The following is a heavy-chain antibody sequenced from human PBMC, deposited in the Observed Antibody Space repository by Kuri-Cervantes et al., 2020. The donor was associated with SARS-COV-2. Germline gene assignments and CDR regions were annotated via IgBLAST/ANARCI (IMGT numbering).Heavy chain of an antibody. CDR3: ARPYGDDLNWYFDL. V-gene: IGHV4-39*07. Sequence: GSLRLSCTVSGGSISSSSYYWGWIRQPPGKGLERIGSIYYSGSTYYNPSLKSRVTISVDTSKNQFSLKLSSVTAADTAVYYCARPYGDDLNWYFDLWGRGTLVTVSS. D-gene: IGHD4-17*01. J-gene: IGHJ2*01. CDR2: IYYSGST. CDR1: GGSISSSSYY.